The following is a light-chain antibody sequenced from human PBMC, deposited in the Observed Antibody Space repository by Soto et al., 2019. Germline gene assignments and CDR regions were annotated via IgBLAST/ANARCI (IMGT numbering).Light chain of an antibody. V-gene: IGKV1-39*01. CDR2: TAS. Sequence: DIRMTQSPSSLSASVGDTVTITCRASQGISEYLSWFQHKPGEAPKLLIYTASSLQGGVPLRFSGAGSRTDFSLTISGLQPEDSATYYCQQTYTFPLTFGQGTRVDIK. J-gene: IGKJ1*01. CDR3: QQTYTFPLT. CDR1: QGISEY.